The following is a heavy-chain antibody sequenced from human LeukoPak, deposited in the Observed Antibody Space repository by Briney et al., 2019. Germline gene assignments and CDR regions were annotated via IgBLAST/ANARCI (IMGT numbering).Heavy chain of an antibody. Sequence: SETLSLTCTVSGGSISSSSYYWGWIRQPPGKGLEWIGSIYYSGSTYYNPSLKSRVTISVDTSKNQFSLKLSSVTAADTAVYYCARGIAVAGTRDYGMDVWGQGTTVTVSS. CDR1: GGSISSSSYY. J-gene: IGHJ6*02. CDR2: IYYSGST. V-gene: IGHV4-39*07. CDR3: ARGIAVAGTRDYGMDV. D-gene: IGHD6-19*01.